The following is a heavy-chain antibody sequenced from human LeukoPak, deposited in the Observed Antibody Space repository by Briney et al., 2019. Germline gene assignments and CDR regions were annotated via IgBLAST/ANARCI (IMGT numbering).Heavy chain of an antibody. CDR3: ARSWGYDFWTGNLLDY. CDR2: IYYSGST. D-gene: IGHD3-3*01. J-gene: IGHJ4*02. CDR1: GGSISSTSHY. Sequence: SETLSLTCTVSGGSISSTSHYWGWIRQPQGKGLEWIGSIYYSGSTYYNTSLKSRVTISVDMSKNQFSLRVTPVTAADTAVYYCARSWGYDFWTGNLLDYWGQGTLVSVSS. V-gene: IGHV4-39*07.